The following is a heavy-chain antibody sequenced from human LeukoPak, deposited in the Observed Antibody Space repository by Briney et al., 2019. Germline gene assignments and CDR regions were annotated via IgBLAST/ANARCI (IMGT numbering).Heavy chain of an antibody. D-gene: IGHD6-13*01. CDR1: GGSFSGYY. CDR2: INHSGST. CDR3: AGLIAAAPLYYFDY. V-gene: IGHV4-34*01. J-gene: IGHJ4*02. Sequence: PSETLSLTCAVCGGSFSGYYWSWIRQPPGKGLEWIGEINHSGSTNYNPSLKSRVTISVDTSKNQFSLKLSSVTAADTAVYYCAGLIAAAPLYYFDYWGQGTLVTVSS.